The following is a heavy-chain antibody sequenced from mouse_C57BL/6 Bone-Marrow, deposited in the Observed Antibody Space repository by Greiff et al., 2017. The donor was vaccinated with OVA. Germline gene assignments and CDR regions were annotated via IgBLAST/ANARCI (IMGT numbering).Heavy chain of an antibody. CDR3: AREDTTVVAIDY. CDR1: GFTFSSYA. Sequence: EVHLVESGGGLVKPGGSLKLSCAASGFTFSSYAMSWVRQTPEKRLEWVATISDGFSYPYSPDNVKGRYTISRDNAKQHLYLQMSHLKSEDTAMYYCAREDTTVVAIDYWGQGTTLTVSS. V-gene: IGHV5-4*01. CDR2: ISDGFSYP. D-gene: IGHD1-1*01. J-gene: IGHJ2*01.